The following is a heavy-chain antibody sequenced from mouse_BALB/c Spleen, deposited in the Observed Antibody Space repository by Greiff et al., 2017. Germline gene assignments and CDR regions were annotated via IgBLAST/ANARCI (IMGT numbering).Heavy chain of an antibody. CDR3: ARPYGSRTTWFAY. D-gene: IGHD1-1*01. Sequence: EVQLKESGPSLVKPSQTLSLTCSVTGDSITSGYWNWIRKFPGNKLEYMGYISYSGSTYYNPSLKSRISITRDTSKNQYYLQLNSVTTEDTATYYCARPYGSRTTWFAYWGQGTLVTVSA. J-gene: IGHJ3*01. CDR2: ISYSGST. CDR1: GDSITSGY. V-gene: IGHV3-8*02.